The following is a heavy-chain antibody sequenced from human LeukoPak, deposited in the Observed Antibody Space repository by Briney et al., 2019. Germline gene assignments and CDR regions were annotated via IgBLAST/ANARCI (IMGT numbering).Heavy chain of an antibody. J-gene: IGHJ3*02. CDR2: IYTSGST. Sequence: PSETLSLTCTVSGGSISSGSYYWSWIRQPAGKGLEWIGRIYTSGSTNYNPSLKSRVTISVDTSKNQFSLKLSSVTAADTAVYYCAVEMATITIFDIWGQGTMVTVSS. CDR1: GGSISSGSYY. CDR3: AVEMATITIFDI. D-gene: IGHD5-24*01. V-gene: IGHV4-61*02.